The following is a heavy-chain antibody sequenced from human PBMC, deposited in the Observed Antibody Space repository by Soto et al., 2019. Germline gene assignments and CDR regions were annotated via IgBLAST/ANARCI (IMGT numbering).Heavy chain of an antibody. CDR2: INPSGGST. CDR1: GYTFTTYY. Sequence: ASVKVSCKASGYTFTTYYMHWVRQAPGQGLEWIGIINPSGGSTSYAQKFQGRVTMTRDASTSTVYMELSSLRSEDTAVYYCARERWAAAGKFFDYWGQGTLVTVSS. J-gene: IGHJ4*02. V-gene: IGHV1-46*01. CDR3: ARERWAAAGKFFDY. D-gene: IGHD6-13*01.